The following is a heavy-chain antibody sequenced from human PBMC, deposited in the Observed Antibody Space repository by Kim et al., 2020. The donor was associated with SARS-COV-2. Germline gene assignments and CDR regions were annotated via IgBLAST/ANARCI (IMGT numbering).Heavy chain of an antibody. CDR1: GFTFSSYD. V-gene: IGHV3-13*04. CDR3: ARDRPPYGMDV. CDR2: IGTAGDT. J-gene: IGHJ6*02. Sequence: GGSLRLSCAASGFTFSSYDMHWVRQATGKGLEWVSAIGTAGDTYYPGSVKGRFTISRENAKNSLYLQMNSLRAGDTAVYYCARDRPPYGMDVWGQGTTVTVS.